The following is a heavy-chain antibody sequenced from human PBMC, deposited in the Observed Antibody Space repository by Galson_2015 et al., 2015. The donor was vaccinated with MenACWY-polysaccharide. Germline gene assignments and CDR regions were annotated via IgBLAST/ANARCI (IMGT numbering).Heavy chain of an antibody. V-gene: IGHV1-2*02. CDR2: IHPKSGGT. CDR1: GYSFNDNY. Sequence: SVKVSCKASGYSFNDNYIHWVRQAPGQGLEWMGWIHPKSGGTQYAQKFQGRVTMTRDTSISTSYMELSRLRPDDTAVYYCATPGDRDYWGQGTLVTVSS. J-gene: IGHJ4*02. CDR3: ATPGDRDY. D-gene: IGHD4-17*01.